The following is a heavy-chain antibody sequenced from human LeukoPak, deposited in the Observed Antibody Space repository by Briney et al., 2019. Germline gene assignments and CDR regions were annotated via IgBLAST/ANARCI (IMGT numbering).Heavy chain of an antibody. CDR1: GFTFGSSA. V-gene: IGHV3-64*04. CDR3: ARSSGSYY. Sequence: GGSLRLSCSASGFTFGSSAMHWVRQAPGTGLEYVSGISSIGSRTSYADSVKGRFTISRDNAKNSLYLQMNSLRAEDTAVYYCARSSGSYYWGQGTLVTVSS. CDR2: ISSIGSRT. J-gene: IGHJ4*02. D-gene: IGHD1-26*01.